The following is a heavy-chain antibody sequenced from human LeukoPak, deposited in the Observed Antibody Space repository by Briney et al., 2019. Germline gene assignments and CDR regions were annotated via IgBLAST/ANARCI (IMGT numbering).Heavy chain of an antibody. V-gene: IGHV1-69*05. Sequence: SVKVSCKAFGGTFISYAISWVRQAPGQGLEWMGRIIPIFGTANYAQKFQGRVTITTDESTSTAYMELSSLRFEDTAVYYCARDLLIIAAASPLEYWGQGTLVTVSS. CDR2: IIPIFGTA. D-gene: IGHD6-13*01. CDR1: GGTFISYA. J-gene: IGHJ4*02. CDR3: ARDLLIIAAASPLEY.